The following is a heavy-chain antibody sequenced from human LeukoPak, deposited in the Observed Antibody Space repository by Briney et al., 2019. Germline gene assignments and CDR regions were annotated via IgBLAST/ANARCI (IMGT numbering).Heavy chain of an antibody. CDR3: AKDVGYSYGSLDY. CDR2: ISWNSGSI. D-gene: IGHD5-18*01. J-gene: IGHJ4*02. V-gene: IGHV3-9*01. Sequence: GRSLRLSCAASGFTFDDYAMHWVRQAPGKGLEWVSGISWNSGSIGYADSVKGRFTISRDNAKNSLYLQMNSLRAEDTALYYCAKDVGYSYGSLDYWGQGTLVTVSS. CDR1: GFTFDDYA.